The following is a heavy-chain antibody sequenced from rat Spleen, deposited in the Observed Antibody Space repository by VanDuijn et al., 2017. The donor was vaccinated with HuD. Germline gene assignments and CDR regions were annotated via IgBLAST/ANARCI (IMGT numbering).Heavy chain of an antibody. CDR2: ISYEGSGT. D-gene: IGHD1-2*01. Sequence: EVQLVESGGGLVQPGRSLKLSCEASGFTFSDYYMAWVRQAPKKGLEWVASISYEGSGTYYRDSVKGRFTISRENARSTLYLQMDSLRSEDTATYYCARSYYSPGWYFDFWGPGTMVTVSS. CDR3: ARSYYSPGWYFDF. J-gene: IGHJ1*01. V-gene: IGHV5-22*01. CDR1: GFTFSDYY.